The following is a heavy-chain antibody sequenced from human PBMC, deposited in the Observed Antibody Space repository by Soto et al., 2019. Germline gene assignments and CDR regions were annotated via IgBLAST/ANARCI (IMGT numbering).Heavy chain of an antibody. CDR2: IYYSGST. CDR1: GGSISSGGYY. Sequence: SETLSLTCTVSGGSISSGGYYWSWIRQHPGKGLEWIGYIYYSGSTYYNPSLKSRVTISVDTSKNQFSLKLSSVTAADTAVYYCARAPLGYDSVDYWGQGTLATVSS. D-gene: IGHD5-12*01. V-gene: IGHV4-31*03. J-gene: IGHJ4*02. CDR3: ARAPLGYDSVDY.